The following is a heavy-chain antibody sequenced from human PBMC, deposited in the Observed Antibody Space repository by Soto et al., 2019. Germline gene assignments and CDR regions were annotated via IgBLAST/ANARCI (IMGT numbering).Heavy chain of an antibody. J-gene: IGHJ6*02. CDR3: AKDSGYFGVVVATDQGGMDV. CDR2: ISYDGSNK. Sequence: GRSLRLSWTASGFTFSNYGMRWVSKAPGKGLECVAVISYDGSNKYYADSVKGRFTISRDNSKHPLYLQMNGLRAEDTAVYYCAKDSGYFGVVVATDQGGMDVRGQGTTVPGSS. CDR1: GFTFSNYG. D-gene: IGHD2-15*01. V-gene: IGHV3-30*18.